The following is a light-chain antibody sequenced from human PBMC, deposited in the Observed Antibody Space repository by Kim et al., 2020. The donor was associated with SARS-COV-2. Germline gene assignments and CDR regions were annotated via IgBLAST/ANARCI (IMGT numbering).Light chain of an antibody. CDR1: SSNIGSKA. V-gene: IGLV1-44*01. J-gene: IGLJ2*01. Sequence: QSVLTQPPSASGTPGQRVTISCSGSSSNIGSKAVNWYQQLPGTAPKLLIYSNNQRPSGVPDRFSGSKSDTSASLAISGLQSEDEADYYCAAWDDSLSGFVVFGGGTQLTVL. CDR2: SNN. CDR3: AAWDDSLSGFVV.